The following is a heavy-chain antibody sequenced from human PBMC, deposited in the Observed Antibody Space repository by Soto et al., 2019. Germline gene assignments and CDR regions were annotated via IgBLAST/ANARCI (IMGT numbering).Heavy chain of an antibody. CDR2: IIPIFGTA. D-gene: IGHD1-7*01. CDR3: ASITGTTDYYYYGMDV. Sequence: SVKVSCKASGGTFSSYAISWVRQAPGQGLEWMGGIIPIFGTANYAQKFQGRVTITADESTSTAYMELSSLRSEDTAVYYCASITGTTDYYYYGMDVWGQGTTVTVSS. CDR1: GGTFSSYA. J-gene: IGHJ6*02. V-gene: IGHV1-69*13.